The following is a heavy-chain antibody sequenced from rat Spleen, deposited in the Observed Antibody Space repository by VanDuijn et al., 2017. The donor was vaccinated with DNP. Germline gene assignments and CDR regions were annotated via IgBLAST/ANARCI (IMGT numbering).Heavy chain of an antibody. Sequence: EVHLVETGGGLVQPGRSLKLSCVVSGFTFSRHWMFWIRQAPGKGLEWVAYISYDGGSTYYGDSVKGRFTISRDNAKSTLYLQMDSLRSEDTATYYCATRYYDGSYYYVGYFDFWGPGTMVTVSS. CDR1: GFTFSRHW. CDR2: ISYDGGST. V-gene: IGHV5-58*01. CDR3: ATRYYDGSYYYVGYFDF. D-gene: IGHD1-12*02. J-gene: IGHJ1*01.